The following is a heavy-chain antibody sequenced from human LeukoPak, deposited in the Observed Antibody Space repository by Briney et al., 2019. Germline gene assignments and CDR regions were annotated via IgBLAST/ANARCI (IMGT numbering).Heavy chain of an antibody. CDR3: TRTMGYRPVAGLKEKWFDP. CDR2: INPLRGIT. Sequence: ASVKVSCKTSGYTFTDYYVHWVRQAPGLGLEWMGIINPLRGITIYAQKFQGRVTITMDTSTSTVYMDLSSLTSADTAVYYCTRTMGYRPVAGLKEKWFDPWGQGTLVTVSS. V-gene: IGHV1-46*01. CDR1: GYTFTDYY. J-gene: IGHJ5*02. D-gene: IGHD6-19*01.